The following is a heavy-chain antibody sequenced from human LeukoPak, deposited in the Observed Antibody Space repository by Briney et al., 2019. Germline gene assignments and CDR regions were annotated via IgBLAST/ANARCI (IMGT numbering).Heavy chain of an antibody. J-gene: IGHJ4*02. Sequence: SETLSLTCAVYGGSFSGYYWSWIRQPPGKGLEWIGEINHSGSTNYNPSLKSRVTISVVTSKNQFSLKLRSVTAADTAVYYCARGRGYNSFDYWGQGTLVTVSS. V-gene: IGHV4-34*01. CDR3: ARGRGYNSFDY. CDR1: GGSFSGYY. D-gene: IGHD5-24*01. CDR2: INHSGST.